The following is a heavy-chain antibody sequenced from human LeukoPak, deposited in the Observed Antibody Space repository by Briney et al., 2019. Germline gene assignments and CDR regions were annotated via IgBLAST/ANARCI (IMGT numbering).Heavy chain of an antibody. J-gene: IGHJ4*02. V-gene: IGHV3-33*08. CDR1: GFTFSSYG. CDR3: AREDTGYSSSWTDY. Sequence: GGSLRLSCAASGFTFSSYGMHWVRQAPGKGLEWVAVIWYDGSNKYYADSVKGRLTISRDNSKNTLYLQMNSLRAEDTAVYYCAREDTGYSSSWTDYWGQGTLVTVSS. D-gene: IGHD6-13*01. CDR2: IWYDGSNK.